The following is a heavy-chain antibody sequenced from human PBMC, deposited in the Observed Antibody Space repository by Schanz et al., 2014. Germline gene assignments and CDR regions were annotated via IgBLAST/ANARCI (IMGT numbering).Heavy chain of an antibody. CDR1: GFTFSSYG. Sequence: VQLVESGGGLVKPGGSLRLSCAASGFTFSSYGMHWVRQAPGKGLEWVAVTWYDGSNKYYADSVKGRFTISRDNSKNMLYLQMNSLRADDTAVYYCAKKGGDYGSGSYQIIDDWGQGTLVTVSS. CDR2: TWYDGSNK. CDR3: AKKGGDYGSGSYQIIDD. D-gene: IGHD3-10*01. J-gene: IGHJ4*02. V-gene: IGHV3-33*06.